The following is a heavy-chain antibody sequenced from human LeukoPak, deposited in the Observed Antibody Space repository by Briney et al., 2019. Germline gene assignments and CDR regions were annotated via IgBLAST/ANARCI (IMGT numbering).Heavy chain of an antibody. Sequence: SETLSLTCAVYGGSFSGYYWSWIRQPPGKGLEWIGYIYYSGSTYYNPSLKSRVTISVDTSKNQFSLKLSSVTAADTAVYYCARGSTVTKSSDAFDIWGQGTMVTVSS. CDR1: GGSFSGYY. CDR2: IYYSGST. CDR3: ARGSTVTKSSDAFDI. V-gene: IGHV4-30-4*01. J-gene: IGHJ3*02. D-gene: IGHD4-17*01.